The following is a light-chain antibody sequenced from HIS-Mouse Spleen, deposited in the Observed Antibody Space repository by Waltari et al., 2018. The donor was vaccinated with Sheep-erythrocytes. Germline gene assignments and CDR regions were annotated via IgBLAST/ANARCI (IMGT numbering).Light chain of an antibody. CDR1: QSVSSY. Sequence: IVLTQSPATLSLSPGQSATLSSRASQSVSSYLAWYQPKPGQAPRLLIYDASNRATGIPARFSGSGSGTDFTLTISSLEPEDFAVYYCQQRSNWPLTFGPGTKVDIK. J-gene: IGKJ3*01. CDR2: DAS. V-gene: IGKV3-11*01. CDR3: QQRSNWPLT.